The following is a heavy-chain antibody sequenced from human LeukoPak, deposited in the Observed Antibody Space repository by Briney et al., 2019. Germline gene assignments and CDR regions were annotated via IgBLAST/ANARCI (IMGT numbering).Heavy chain of an antibody. J-gene: IGHJ3*02. CDR1: GFTFDDYA. CDR3: AKAFPVDTAAFDI. Sequence: GRSLRPSCAASGFTFDDYAMHWVRQAPGKGLEWVSGISWNSGRIGYVDCVKGRFTISRDNAKNSLYLQMNSLRAEDTALYYCAKAFPVDTAAFDIWGQGTMVTVSS. V-gene: IGHV3-9*01. D-gene: IGHD5-18*01. CDR2: ISWNSGRI.